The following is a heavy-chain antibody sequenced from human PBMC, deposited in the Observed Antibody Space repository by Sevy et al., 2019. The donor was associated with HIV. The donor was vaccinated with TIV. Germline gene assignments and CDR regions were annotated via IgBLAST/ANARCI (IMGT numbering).Heavy chain of an antibody. CDR1: GGSSTSRY. Sequence: SETLSLTCTVSGGSSTSRYWNWIRQPPGKGLEWIANIYYNGHINYNPSLKSRVTLSLDTSKNQFSLRMSAVIAADTAMYYCAGENAWGRGYSWGQGTLVTVSS. V-gene: IGHV4-59*11. CDR3: AGENAWGRGYS. CDR2: IYYNGHI. D-gene: IGHD1-26*01. J-gene: IGHJ4*02.